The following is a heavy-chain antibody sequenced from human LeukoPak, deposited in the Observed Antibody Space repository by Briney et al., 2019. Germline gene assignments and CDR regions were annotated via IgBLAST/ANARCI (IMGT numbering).Heavy chain of an antibody. CDR1: GGSFSGYY. V-gene: IGHV4-34*01. J-gene: IGHJ6*04. Sequence: SETLSLTCAVYGGSFSGYYWSWIRQPPGKGLEWIGEINHSGSTNYNPSLKSRVTISVDTSKNQFSLKLSSVTAADMAVYYCARQRALGDYYYYYGMDVWGKGTTVTVSS. CDR3: ARQRALGDYYYYYGMDV. CDR2: INHSGST. D-gene: IGHD6-25*01.